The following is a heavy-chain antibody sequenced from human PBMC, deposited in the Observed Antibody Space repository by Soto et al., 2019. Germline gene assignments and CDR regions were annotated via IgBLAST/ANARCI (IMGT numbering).Heavy chain of an antibody. Sequence: GESLKISCKGSGYSFTTYWIAWVRQMPGKGLEWMGIIYPGDSDTRYSPSLQGQVTISADKSISTAYLQWSSLKASDTAMYYCARHPIVGTTHFDYWGQGTQVTVSS. CDR1: GYSFTTYW. J-gene: IGHJ4*02. CDR3: ARHPIVGTTHFDY. CDR2: IYPGDSDT. V-gene: IGHV5-51*01. D-gene: IGHD1-26*01.